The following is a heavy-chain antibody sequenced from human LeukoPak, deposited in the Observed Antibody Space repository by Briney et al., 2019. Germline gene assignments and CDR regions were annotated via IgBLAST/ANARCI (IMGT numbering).Heavy chain of an antibody. V-gene: IGHV1-18*01. CDR1: GYTFTSYG. CDR3: ARRDHVWGSFICDY. D-gene: IGHD3-16*01. CDR2: ISAYNGNT. Sequence: ASVKVSCKASGYTFTSYGISWVRQAPGQGLEWMGWISAYNGNTNYAQRLQGRVTMTTDTSTSTAYMELTNLRSDDTAVYYCARRDHVWGSFICDYWGQGTLVTVSS. J-gene: IGHJ4*02.